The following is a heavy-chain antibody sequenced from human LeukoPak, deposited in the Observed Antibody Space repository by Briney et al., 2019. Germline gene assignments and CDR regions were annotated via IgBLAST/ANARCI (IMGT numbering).Heavy chain of an antibody. D-gene: IGHD3-22*01. V-gene: IGHV3-23*01. Sequence: GGPLSLSCAASGFIFNNYGLIYLREAPGKGLEWVSAISNDGGGTNYAALVKGRFTITRDNSKNTPVLQMNSLRAEDTALLYCAKGSSGEFVYLWGQGTLVSV. CDR1: GFIFNNYG. J-gene: IGHJ4*02. CDR2: ISNDGGGT. CDR3: AKGSSGEFVYL.